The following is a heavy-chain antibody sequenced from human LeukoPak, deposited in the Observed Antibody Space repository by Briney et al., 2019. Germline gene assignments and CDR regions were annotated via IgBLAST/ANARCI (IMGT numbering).Heavy chain of an antibody. J-gene: IGHJ4*02. CDR1: GFTFSSYA. Sequence: GGSLRLSCAASGFTFSSYAMTWIRQAPGKGLEWVSAISGGGGSTFYAGSVKGRFTISRDNSKNTLYLQMDSLKAEDTAIYYCAKRGIDFWSGYYYYFDSWGQGTLVIVSS. D-gene: IGHD3-3*01. CDR3: AKRGIDFWSGYYYYFDS. V-gene: IGHV3-23*01. CDR2: ISGGGGST.